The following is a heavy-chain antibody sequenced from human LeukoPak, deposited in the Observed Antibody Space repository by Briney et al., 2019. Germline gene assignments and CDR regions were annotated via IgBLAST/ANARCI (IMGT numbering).Heavy chain of an antibody. D-gene: IGHD1-1*01. CDR3: AKDPTGTATYYMDV. CDR2: ISWNSGSI. Sequence: GGSLRPSCAASGFTFDDYAMHWVRQAPGKGLEWVSGISWNSGSIGYADSVKGRFTISRDNAKNSLYLQMNSLRAEDTALYYCAKDPTGTATYYMDVWGKGTTVTVSS. J-gene: IGHJ6*03. V-gene: IGHV3-9*01. CDR1: GFTFDDYA.